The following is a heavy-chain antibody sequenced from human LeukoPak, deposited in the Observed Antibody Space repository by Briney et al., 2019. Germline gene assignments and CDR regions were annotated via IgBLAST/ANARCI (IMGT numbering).Heavy chain of an antibody. Sequence: PGGSLRLSCAASGFIFNTYWMSWVRQAPGKGLEWVADIKQDGSKEYYLDSVKGRFTISRDNSKNSLFLQMNSLRAEDTAVYYCAALWDGGYWGQGTLVAVSP. CDR2: IKQDGSKE. CDR1: GFIFNTYW. J-gene: IGHJ4*02. V-gene: IGHV3-7*01. CDR3: AALWDGGY. D-gene: IGHD3-16*01.